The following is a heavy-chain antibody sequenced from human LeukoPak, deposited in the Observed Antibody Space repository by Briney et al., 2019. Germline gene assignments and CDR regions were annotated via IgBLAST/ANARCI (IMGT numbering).Heavy chain of an antibody. Sequence: SGGSLRLSCAASGFTFSSYGMHWVRQAPGKGLEWVAFIRYDGSNKYHADSVKGRFTISRDNSKNTLYLQMNSLRAEDTAIYYCAKRGLEGGSGTYSGYWGQGTLVTVSS. V-gene: IGHV3-30*02. CDR3: AKRGLEGGSGTYSGY. CDR1: GFTFSSYG. D-gene: IGHD1-26*01. CDR2: IRYDGSNK. J-gene: IGHJ4*02.